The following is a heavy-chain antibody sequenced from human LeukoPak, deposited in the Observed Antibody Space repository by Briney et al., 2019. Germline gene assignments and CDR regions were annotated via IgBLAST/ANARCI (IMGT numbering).Heavy chain of an antibody. CDR3: ARDRPSDY. CDR2: INPKSGAT. V-gene: IGHV1-2*02. J-gene: IGHJ4*02. Sequence: ASVKVSCKASGYTFTGYYMHWVRQAPGQGLEWMGWINPKSGATNYAQKFQGRVTMTRDTSISTAYMELSSLRSDDTAVYYCARDRPSDYWGQGTLVSVSS. CDR1: GYTFTGYY.